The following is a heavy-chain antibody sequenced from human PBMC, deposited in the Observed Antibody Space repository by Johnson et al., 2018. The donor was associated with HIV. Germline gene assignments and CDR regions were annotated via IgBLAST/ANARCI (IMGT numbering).Heavy chain of an antibody. V-gene: IGHV3-7*05. CDR1: GFTFSSYA. CDR2: IKQDGSEK. Sequence: VQLVESGGGLVQPGGSLRLSCAASGFTFSSYAMSWVRQAPGKGLEWVANIKQDGSEKYYVDSVKGRFTISRDNAKNSLYLQMNSLNAEETAVYYCARDGALATEAAFDIWGQGTMVTVSS. D-gene: IGHD1-26*01. CDR3: ARDGALATEAAFDI. J-gene: IGHJ3*02.